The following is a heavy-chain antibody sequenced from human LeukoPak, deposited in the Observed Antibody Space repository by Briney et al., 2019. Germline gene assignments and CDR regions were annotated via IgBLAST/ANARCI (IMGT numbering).Heavy chain of an antibody. Sequence: ASVKVSCKTSGYIFTSYGISWVRQAPGKGLEWMGWISVHNGYTRYAQKFQGRVTMTTDTSTSTAYMDLMSLRSDDTAVYYCARDMRHYRNYDSSGYYYNFEYWGQGTLVSVSS. CDR3: ARDMRHYRNYDSSGYYYNFEY. CDR1: GYIFTSYG. V-gene: IGHV1-18*01. J-gene: IGHJ4*02. CDR2: ISVHNGYT. D-gene: IGHD3-22*01.